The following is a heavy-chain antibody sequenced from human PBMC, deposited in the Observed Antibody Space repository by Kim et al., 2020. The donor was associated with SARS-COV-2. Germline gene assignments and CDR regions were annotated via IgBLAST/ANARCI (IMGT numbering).Heavy chain of an antibody. J-gene: IGHJ4*02. CDR2: IYSGGST. Sequence: IYSGGSTYYADSVNGRFPVSRDNSKKTLYLQVNSQRAEDTAVYYCASILNWGQGTLVTVTS. D-gene: IGHD3-9*01. CDR3: ASILN. V-gene: IGHV3-53*01.